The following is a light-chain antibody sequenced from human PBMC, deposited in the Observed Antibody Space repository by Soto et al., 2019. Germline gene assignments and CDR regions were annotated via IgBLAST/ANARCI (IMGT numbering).Light chain of an antibody. J-gene: IGLJ1*01. CDR3: QSYDSSLSVSYV. CDR2: GNK. CDR1: SSNIGAGYD. Sequence: QYVLTQPPSVSGAPGQRVTISCTGSSSNIGAGYDVHWYQQRPGTAPKLLIYGNKNRPSGVPDRFSGSKSGTSASLAITGLQAEDEADYYCQSYDSSLSVSYVFGTGTQLTVL. V-gene: IGLV1-40*01.